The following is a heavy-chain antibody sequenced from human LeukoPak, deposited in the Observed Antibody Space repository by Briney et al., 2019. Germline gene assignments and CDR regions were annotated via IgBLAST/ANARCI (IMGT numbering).Heavy chain of an antibody. CDR1: GGSISSYY. D-gene: IGHD6-13*01. CDR3: ARAPIAAAAYYYYGMDV. CDR2: IYYSGST. V-gene: IGHV4-59*01. J-gene: IGHJ6*02. Sequence: SETLSLTCTVSGGSISSYYWSWIRQPPGKGLEWIGHIYYSGSTNYNPSLKSRVTISVDTSKNQFSLKLSSVTAADTAVYYCARAPIAAAAYYYYGMDVWGQGTTVTVSS.